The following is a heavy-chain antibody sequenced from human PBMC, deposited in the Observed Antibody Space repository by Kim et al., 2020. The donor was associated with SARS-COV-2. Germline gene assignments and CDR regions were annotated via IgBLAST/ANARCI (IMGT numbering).Heavy chain of an antibody. CDR3: AKLSGGDCSCDY. Sequence: GGSLRLSCAASGFTFGSYAMNWVRQAPGKGLEWVSGITRGGGNTYYADSVKGRFTISRDNSKNTLDLQMNSLRAEDTAVYYCAKLSGGDCSCDYWGQG. D-gene: IGHD2-21*02. CDR1: GFTFGSYA. J-gene: IGHJ4*02. V-gene: IGHV3-23*01. CDR2: ITRGGGNT.